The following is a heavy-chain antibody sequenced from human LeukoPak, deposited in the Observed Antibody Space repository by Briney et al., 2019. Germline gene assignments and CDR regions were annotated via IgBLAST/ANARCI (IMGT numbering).Heavy chain of an antibody. D-gene: IGHD6-19*01. CDR1: GFTFSSYA. CDR2: ISGSGGST. V-gene: IGHV3-23*01. CDR3: AKGLGMAVAGTFDY. J-gene: IGHJ4*02. Sequence: GGSLRLSCAASGFTFSSYAMGWVRQAPGKGLEWVSAISGSGGSTYYADSVKGRFTISRDNSKNTLYLQMNSLRAEDTAVYYCAKGLGMAVAGTFDYWGQGTLVTVSS.